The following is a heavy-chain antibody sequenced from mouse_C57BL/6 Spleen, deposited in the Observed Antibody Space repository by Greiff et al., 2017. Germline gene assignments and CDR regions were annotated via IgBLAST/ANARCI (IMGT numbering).Heavy chain of an antibody. J-gene: IGHJ4*01. V-gene: IGHV1-50*01. CDR3: ASRATRYAMDY. CDR2: IDPSDSYT. CDR1: GYTFTSYW. Sequence: QVQLQQPGAELVKPGASVKLSCKASGYTFTSYWMQWVKQRPGQGLEWIGEIDPSDSYTNYNQKFKGKATLTVDTASSTAYMQLSSLTSADSAVYYGASRATRYAMDYWGQGTSVTVST.